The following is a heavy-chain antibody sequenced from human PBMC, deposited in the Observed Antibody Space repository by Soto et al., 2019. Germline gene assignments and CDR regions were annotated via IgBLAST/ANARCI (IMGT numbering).Heavy chain of an antibody. CDR2: IWYDGSNK. Sequence: QVQLVESGGGVVQPGMSLRLSCAASGFTFSSYGMHWVRQAPGKGLEWVAVIWYDGSNKYYADFVKGRFTISRDNSKNTLYLQMNSLRAEDTAVYYCAREGIVVVPAAENYYFDYWGQGTLVTVS. CDR3: AREGIVVVPAAENYYFDY. V-gene: IGHV3-33*01. D-gene: IGHD2-2*01. CDR1: GFTFSSYG. J-gene: IGHJ4*02.